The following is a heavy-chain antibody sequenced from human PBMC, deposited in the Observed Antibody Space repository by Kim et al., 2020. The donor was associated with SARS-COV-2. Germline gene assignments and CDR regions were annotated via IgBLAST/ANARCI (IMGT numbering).Heavy chain of an antibody. CDR2: ISGTGVST. CDR1: GFTFSNYA. CDR3: VKMISQLAHYYFDY. J-gene: IGHJ4*02. D-gene: IGHD2-2*01. V-gene: IGHV3-23*01. Sequence: GGSLRLSCAASGFTFSNYAMSWVRQAPGKGLEWVSTISGTGVSTYYADSVKGRFTISRDNSKNTLYLNMNSLRVEATAVYYCVKMISQLAHYYFDYWGQGTLATVSS.